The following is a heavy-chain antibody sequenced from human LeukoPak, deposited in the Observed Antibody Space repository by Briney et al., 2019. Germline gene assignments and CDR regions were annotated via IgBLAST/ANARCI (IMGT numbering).Heavy chain of an antibody. D-gene: IGHD3-22*01. CDR3: ARDDSSGYSTPV. V-gene: IGHV1-2*02. J-gene: IGHJ6*02. Sequence: KPGASVKVPCKASGYTFTGYYMHWVRQAPGQGLEWMGWINPNSGGTNYAQKFQGRVTMTRDTSISTAYMELSRLRSDDTAVYYCARDDSSGYSTPVWGQGTTVTVSS. CDR1: GYTFTGYY. CDR2: INPNSGGT.